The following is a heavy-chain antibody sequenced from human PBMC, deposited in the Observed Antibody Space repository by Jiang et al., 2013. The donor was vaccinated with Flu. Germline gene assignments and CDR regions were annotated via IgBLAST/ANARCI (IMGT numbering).Heavy chain of an antibody. Sequence: TYYNRTLKSRVTISVDTSKNQFSLKLSSVTAADTAVYYCARTAAGMFGFDYWGQGTLVTVSS. CDR3: ARTAAGMFGFDY. J-gene: IGHJ4*02. D-gene: IGHD6-13*01. CDR2: T. V-gene: IGHV4-31*02.